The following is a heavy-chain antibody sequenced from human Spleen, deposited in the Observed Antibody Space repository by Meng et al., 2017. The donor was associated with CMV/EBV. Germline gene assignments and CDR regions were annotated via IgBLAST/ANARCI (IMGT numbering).Heavy chain of an antibody. Sequence: SGFTFSTYWMHWVRQAPGKGLVWVSRSNGDGGSTTYADSVEGRFTISRDNAKNTLYLQMNGLRAEDTAVYYCARGTYGYQMIYGPDYWGQGTLVTVSS. CDR3: ARGTYGYQMIYGPDY. CDR1: GFTFSTYW. CDR2: SNGDGGST. D-gene: IGHD3-10*01. V-gene: IGHV3-74*01. J-gene: IGHJ4*02.